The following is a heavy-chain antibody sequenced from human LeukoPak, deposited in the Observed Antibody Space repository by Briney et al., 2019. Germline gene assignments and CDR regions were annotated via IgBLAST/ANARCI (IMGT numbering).Heavy chain of an antibody. J-gene: IGHJ4*02. V-gene: IGHV3-33*01. Sequence: GRSLRLSCAASGFTYNRYGIRWVRQAPGKGLEWVAIIWYEERTKYYADSVRGRFTISRDNCKNTVNLQMNSMRAEDTAMYYCARGFGSGSDFFDYWGQGALVTVSS. D-gene: IGHD1-26*01. CDR2: IWYEERTK. CDR3: ARGFGSGSDFFDY. CDR1: GFTYNRYG.